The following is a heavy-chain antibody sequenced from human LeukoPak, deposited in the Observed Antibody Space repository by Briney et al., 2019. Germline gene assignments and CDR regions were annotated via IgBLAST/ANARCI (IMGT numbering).Heavy chain of an antibody. CDR3: ARDLGWLWFDP. CDR2: IYYSGST. CDR1: GGSISSYY. V-gene: IGHV4-59*01. J-gene: IGHJ5*02. Sequence: SETLSLTCTVSGGSISSYYWRWIRQPRGKGLEWIGYIYYSGSTNYNPSLKSRVTISVDTSKNQFSLKLSSVTAADTAVYYCARDLGWLWFDPWGQGTLVTVSS. D-gene: IGHD5-24*01.